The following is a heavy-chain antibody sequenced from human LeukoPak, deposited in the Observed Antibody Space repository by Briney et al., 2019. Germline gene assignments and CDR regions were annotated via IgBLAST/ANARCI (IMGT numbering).Heavy chain of an antibody. CDR3: ARGRMGGGNDY. CDR1: GYTFTGYN. J-gene: IGHJ4*02. D-gene: IGHD2-15*01. CDR2: VDPNSGGT. Sequence: ASVKVSCKASGYTFTGYNMHWVRQAPGQGLEWMGWVDPNSGGTNYAQKFQGRVTMTRDTSISTAYMELSSLRSDDTAVYYCARGRMGGGNDYWGQGTLVTVSS. V-gene: IGHV1-2*02.